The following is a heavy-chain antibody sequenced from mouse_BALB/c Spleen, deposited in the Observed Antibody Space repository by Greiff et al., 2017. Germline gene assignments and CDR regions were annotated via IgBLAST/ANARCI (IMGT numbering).Heavy chain of an antibody. V-gene: IGHV1-87*01. CDR3: AAMITSSWFAY. CDR2: IYPGDGDT. CDR1: GYTFTSYW. Sequence: QVHVKQSGAELARPGASVKLSCKASGYTFTSYWMQWVKQRPGQGLEWIGAIYPGDGDTRYTQKFKGKATLTADKSSSTAYMQLSSLASEDSAVYYCAAMITSSWFAYWGQGTLVTVSA. D-gene: IGHD2-4*01. J-gene: IGHJ3*01.